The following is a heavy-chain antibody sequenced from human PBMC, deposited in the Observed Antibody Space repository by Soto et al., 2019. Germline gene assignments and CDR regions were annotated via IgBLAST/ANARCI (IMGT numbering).Heavy chain of an antibody. V-gene: IGHV1-69*06. CDR1: GGTFSSYA. D-gene: IGHD3-10*01. J-gene: IGHJ5*02. CDR3: ARVTSMVRGVIDNWFDP. Sequence: QVPLVQSGAEVKKPGSSVTVSCKASGGTFSSYAIHWVRQAPGQGLEWMGGIIPMYGPAKYAQRFQGTVTITADKSTTTVYMELSSLTAQDTAVYYCARVTSMVRGVIDNWFDPWGHGTLVTVSS. CDR2: IIPMYGPA.